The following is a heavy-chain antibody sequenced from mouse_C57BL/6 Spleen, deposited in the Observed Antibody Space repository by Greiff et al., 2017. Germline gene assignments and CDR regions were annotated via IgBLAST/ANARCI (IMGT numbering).Heavy chain of an antibody. CDR1: GFTFSDYY. CDR3: ARDYYGSRGYAMDY. D-gene: IGHD1-1*01. V-gene: IGHV5-16*01. CDR2: INYDGSST. J-gene: IGHJ4*01. Sequence: EVHLVESEGGLVQPGSSMKLSCTASGFTFSDYYMAWVRQVPEKGLEWVANINYDGSSTYYLDSLKSRFIISRDNAKNILYLQMSSLKSEDTATYYCARDYYGSRGYAMDYWGQGTSVTVSS.